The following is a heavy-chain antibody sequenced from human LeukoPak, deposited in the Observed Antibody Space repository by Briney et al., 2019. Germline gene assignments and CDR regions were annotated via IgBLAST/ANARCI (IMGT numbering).Heavy chain of an antibody. Sequence: GGSLRLSCPASGFTFDDYAMHWVRQAPGKGLEWVSLISGDGGSTYYAESVKGRFTISRDNSKNSLYLQMNSLRTEDTALYYCGKDLASMIVGSAHDVGYYYYGMDVWGQGTTVTVSS. CDR3: GKDLASMIVGSAHDVGYYYYGMDV. CDR1: GFTFDDYA. V-gene: IGHV3-43*02. D-gene: IGHD3-22*01. J-gene: IGHJ6*02. CDR2: ISGDGGST.